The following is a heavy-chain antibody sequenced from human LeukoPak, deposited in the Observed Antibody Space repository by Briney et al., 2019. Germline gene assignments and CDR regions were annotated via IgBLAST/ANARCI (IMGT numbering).Heavy chain of an antibody. V-gene: IGHV4-4*07. CDR3: TRDTGTTGEVKFDP. CDR2: IYTSGST. CDR1: GHSFGDYY. Sequence: PSDTLSLTCTVSGHSFGDYYWSWIRQPAGKGLEWLGRIYTSGSTTYNPSLKSRVTMSVDTSKSQFSLNLMSVTAADTAVYYCTRDTGTTGEVKFDPWGQGTLVTVSS. D-gene: IGHD4-17*01. J-gene: IGHJ5*02.